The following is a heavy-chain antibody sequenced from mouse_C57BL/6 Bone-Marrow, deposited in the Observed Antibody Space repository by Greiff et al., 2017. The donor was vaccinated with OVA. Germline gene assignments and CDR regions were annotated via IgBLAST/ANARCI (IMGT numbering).Heavy chain of an antibody. J-gene: IGHJ3*01. CDR1: GFTFSDYG. V-gene: IGHV5-17*01. D-gene: IGHD2-1*01. CDR2: ISSGSSTI. CDR3: ARKEDYGNFLFAY. Sequence: EVQGVESGGGLVKPGGSLKLSCAASGFTFSDYGMHWVRQAPEKGLEWVAYISSGSSTIYYADTVKGRFTISRDNAKNTLFLQMTSLRSEDTAMYYCARKEDYGNFLFAYWGQGTLVTVSA.